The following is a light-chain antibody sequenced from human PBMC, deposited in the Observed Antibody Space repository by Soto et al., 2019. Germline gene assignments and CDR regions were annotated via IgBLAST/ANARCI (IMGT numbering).Light chain of an antibody. CDR3: QRRSTWPLRIT. V-gene: IGKV3-11*01. CDR2: DAS. J-gene: IGKJ5*01. Sequence: EIVLSQSPATLSLSPGERATLSCRASQSVTSYLAWYKQKPGQAHRLLIYDASNRATGIPARFSGSGAGTDFTLTISSLESEDFAVYYCQRRSTWPLRITCGQGTRLEIK. CDR1: QSVTSY.